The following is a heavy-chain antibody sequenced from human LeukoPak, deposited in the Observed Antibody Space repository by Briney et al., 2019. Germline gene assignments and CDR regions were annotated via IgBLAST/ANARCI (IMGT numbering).Heavy chain of an antibody. J-gene: IGHJ4*02. Sequence: SETLSLTCTVSGGSISSSSYYWGWIRQPPGKGLEWIGSIYYSGSTNYNPSLKSRVTISVDTSKNQFSLRLSSVTAADTAVYYCARVTGYMIEDYFDYWGQGTLVTVSS. CDR2: IYYSGST. D-gene: IGHD3-22*01. V-gene: IGHV4-39*07. CDR1: GGSISSSSYY. CDR3: ARVTGYMIEDYFDY.